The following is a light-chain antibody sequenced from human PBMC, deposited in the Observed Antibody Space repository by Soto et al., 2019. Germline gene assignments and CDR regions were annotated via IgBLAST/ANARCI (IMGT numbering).Light chain of an antibody. J-gene: IGKJ1*01. CDR3: QHYNNWPT. V-gene: IGKV3-15*01. Sequence: EIVLTQSPGTLSLSPGERATLSCRATQSVSSTYFAWYQQKPGQAPRVLIYGASTRATNIPARFSGSGSGTDFTLTISSLQSEDFALYYCQHYNNWPTFGQGTKVDIK. CDR1: QSVSSTY. CDR2: GAS.